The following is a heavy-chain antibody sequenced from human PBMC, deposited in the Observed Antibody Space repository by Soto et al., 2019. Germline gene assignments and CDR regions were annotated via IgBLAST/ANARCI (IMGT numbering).Heavy chain of an antibody. CDR2: IRRKDYGVTT. D-gene: IGHD1-26*01. J-gene: IGHJ6*03. V-gene: IGHV3-49*03. CDR3: TRRDSGDYLYSAS. CDR1: GLNVGDYA. Sequence: RSMLPSRTDSGLNVGDYAVGWFRPAAGRGLEWVSFIRRKDYGVTTEYAASVKGRFTISKDDSNNIAYLQMNSLRTEDTAVYYCTRRDSGDYLYSASWGNGSPGTV.